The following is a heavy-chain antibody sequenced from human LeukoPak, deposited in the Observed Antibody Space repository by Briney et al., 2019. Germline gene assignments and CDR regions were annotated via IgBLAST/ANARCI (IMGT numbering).Heavy chain of an antibody. D-gene: IGHD5-12*01. CDR3: ARDVVATISESYGMDV. J-gene: IGHJ6*02. Sequence: GGSLRLSCAASGFTVSSNYMSWVRQAPGKGLEWVSVIYSGGSTYYADSVKGRFTISRDNSKNTLYLQMNSLRAEDTAVCYCARDVVATISESYGMDVWGQGTTVTVSS. V-gene: IGHV3-66*01. CDR1: GFTVSSNY. CDR2: IYSGGST.